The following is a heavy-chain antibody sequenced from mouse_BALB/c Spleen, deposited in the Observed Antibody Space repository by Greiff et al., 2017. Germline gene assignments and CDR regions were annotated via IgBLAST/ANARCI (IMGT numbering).Heavy chain of an antibody. D-gene: IGHD1-2*01. J-gene: IGHJ4*01. Sequence: QVTLKVSGPGILQPSQTLSLTCSFSGFSLSTSGMGVGWIRQPSGKGLEWLAHIWWDDDKRYNPALKSRLTISKDTSSNQVFLKIASVDTADTATYYCARMGATATENAMDYWGQGTSVTVSS. CDR3: ARMGATATENAMDY. CDR1: GFSLSTSGMG. V-gene: IGHV8-8*01. CDR2: IWWDDDK.